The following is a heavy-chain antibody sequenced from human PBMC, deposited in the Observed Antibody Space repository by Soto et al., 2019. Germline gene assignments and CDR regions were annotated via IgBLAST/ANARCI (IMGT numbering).Heavy chain of an antibody. V-gene: IGHV3-23*01. J-gene: IGHJ3*02. CDR2: ISGSGGST. CDR3: AKDVRTVPNAFDI. CDR1: GVTFSSYA. Sequence: PGGSLRLSCAASGVTFSSYAMSWVRQAPGKGLEWVSAISGSGGSTYYADSVEGRFTISRDNSKNTLYLQMNSLRAEDTAVYYCAKDVRTVPNAFDIWGQGTMVIVSS. D-gene: IGHD4-17*01.